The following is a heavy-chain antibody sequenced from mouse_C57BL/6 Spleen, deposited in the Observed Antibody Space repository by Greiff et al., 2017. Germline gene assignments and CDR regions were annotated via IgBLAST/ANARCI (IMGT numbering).Heavy chain of an antibody. J-gene: IGHJ4*01. CDR2: IDPSDSYT. CDR3: ARRNGYDDYAMDY. V-gene: IGHV1-69*01. Sequence: QVQLQQPGAELVMPGASVKLSCKASGYTFTSYWMHWVKQRPGQGLEWIGEIDPSDSYTNYNQKFKGKSTLTVDKSSSTAYMQLSSLTSEDSAVYYCARRNGYDDYAMDYWGQGTSVTVDS. D-gene: IGHD2-2*01. CDR1: GYTFTSYW.